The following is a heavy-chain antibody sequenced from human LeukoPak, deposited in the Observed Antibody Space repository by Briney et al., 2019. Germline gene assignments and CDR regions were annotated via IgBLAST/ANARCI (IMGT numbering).Heavy chain of an antibody. D-gene: IGHD3-9*01. V-gene: IGHV3-30*02. CDR3: AKGTLRYFDWPNDAFDI. Sequence: PGGSLRLSCAASGFTFGAYGMHWVRQAPGKGLEWVAFLRYDGLNKYYGDSVKGRFTISRDNSKNTLYLQMNSLRAEDTAVYYCAKGTLRYFDWPNDAFDIWGQGTMVTVSS. CDR1: GFTFGAYG. CDR2: LRYDGLNK. J-gene: IGHJ3*02.